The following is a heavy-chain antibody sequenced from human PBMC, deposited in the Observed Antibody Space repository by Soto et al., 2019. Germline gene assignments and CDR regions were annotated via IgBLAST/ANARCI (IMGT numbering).Heavy chain of an antibody. D-gene: IGHD3-10*01. CDR3: ARHVGVPGTGGVDY. Sequence: QVHLQESGPGLVEPSETLSLTCAVSGVSVSETYWWSWVRQPPGKGLEWIGEISHRGTPHYNASLWSRVSMSTDTSRNQISLTLMSVTAADSSSYFCARHVGVPGTGGVDYWGQGTLVTVSS. J-gene: IGHJ4*02. CDR1: GVSVSETYW. V-gene: IGHV4-4*02. CDR2: ISHRGTP.